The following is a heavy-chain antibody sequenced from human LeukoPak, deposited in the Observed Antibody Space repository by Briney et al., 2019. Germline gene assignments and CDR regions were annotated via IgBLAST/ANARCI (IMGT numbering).Heavy chain of an antibody. D-gene: IGHD4-23*01. Sequence: GGSLRLSCAASGFTFSSYWMTWVRQAPGKGLEWVANIKPDGSVKSYVDSVEGRFTISRDNAKKSLYLEMNSLRAEDTAVYYCASPLLESGGNIHFGLWGRGTLVTVSS. CDR1: GFTFSSYW. J-gene: IGHJ2*01. CDR2: IKPDGSVK. V-gene: IGHV3-7*05. CDR3: ASPLLESGGNIHFGL.